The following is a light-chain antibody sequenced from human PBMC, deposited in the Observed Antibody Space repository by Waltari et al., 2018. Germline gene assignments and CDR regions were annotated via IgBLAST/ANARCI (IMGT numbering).Light chain of an antibody. CDR1: SSDVGGYNY. V-gene: IGLV2-14*03. CDR3: SSYTRSSSLDVV. Sequence: QSALTQPASVSGSPGQSITISCTGTSSDVGGYNYVSWYQQHPGKAPKLMIYDVNNRPSGVSNRFSGSKSGNTASLTISGLQAEDEAYYYCSSYTRSSSLDVVFGGGTKLTVL. J-gene: IGLJ2*01. CDR2: DVN.